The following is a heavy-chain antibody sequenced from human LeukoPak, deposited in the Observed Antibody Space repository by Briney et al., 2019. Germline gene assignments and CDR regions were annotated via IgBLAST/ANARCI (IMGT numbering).Heavy chain of an antibody. CDR2: IYYSGSS. J-gene: IGHJ3*02. CDR1: GGSISNHY. Sequence: SETLSLTCIVSGGSISNHYWNWIRQTPGKGLEWIGQIYYSGSSNCNPSLESRVTMSVDTSKNQISLKLSSVTAADTAVYYCAREYAELLKRQDVFYIWGQVIMVTVSS. V-gene: IGHV4-59*11. CDR3: AREYAELLKRQDVFYI. D-gene: IGHD3-10*01.